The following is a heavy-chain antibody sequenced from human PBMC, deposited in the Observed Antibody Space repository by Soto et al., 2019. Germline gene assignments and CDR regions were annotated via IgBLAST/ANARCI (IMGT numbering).Heavy chain of an antibody. D-gene: IGHD3-10*01. CDR1: GASISSGGSS. J-gene: IGHJ6*02. CDR3: ARGLAVRGSYGLDV. Sequence: QLQLQESGSGLVKPSQTLSLTCAVSGASISSGGSSWSWIRQAPGTGLEWIGYIYHSGSTNYNPSIKTRVTISVDKSQNPFSLSLSFVTAADTAVYYCARGLAVRGSYGLDVWGQGTTVTVSS. CDR2: IYHSGST. V-gene: IGHV4-30-2*01.